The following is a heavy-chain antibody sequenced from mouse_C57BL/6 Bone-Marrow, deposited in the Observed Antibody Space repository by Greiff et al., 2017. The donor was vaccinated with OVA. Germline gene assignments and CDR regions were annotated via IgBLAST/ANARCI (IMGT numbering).Heavy chain of an antibody. CDR2: IYPGSGNT. Sequence: QVQLKQSGAELVRPGASVKLSCKASGYTFTDYYINWVKQRPGQGLEWIARIYPGSGNTYYNEKFKGKATLTAEKSSSTAYMQLSSLTSEDSAVYFCARAFHYYGSSYDYAMDYWGQGTSVTVSS. CDR1: GYTFTDYY. CDR3: ARAFHYYGSSYDYAMDY. V-gene: IGHV1-76*01. J-gene: IGHJ4*01. D-gene: IGHD1-1*01.